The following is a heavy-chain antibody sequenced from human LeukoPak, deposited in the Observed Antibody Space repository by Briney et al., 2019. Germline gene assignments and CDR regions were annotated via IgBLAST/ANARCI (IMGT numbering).Heavy chain of an antibody. CDR2: ISSSSSYI. Sequence: PGGSLRLSCAASGFTFNSYSMNWVRQAPGKGLEWVSSISSSSSYIYYADSVKGRFTISRDNAKNSLYLQMNSLRAEDTAVYYCARDKFFKGGNHFDYWGQGTLVTVSS. CDR3: ARDKFFKGGNHFDY. D-gene: IGHD4-23*01. J-gene: IGHJ4*02. CDR1: GFTFNSYS. V-gene: IGHV3-21*04.